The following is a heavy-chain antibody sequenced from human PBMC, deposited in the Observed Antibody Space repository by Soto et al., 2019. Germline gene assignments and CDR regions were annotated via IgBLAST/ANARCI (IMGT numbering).Heavy chain of an antibody. CDR3: ARRQKQQLVFLPDYGMDV. V-gene: IGHV3-48*03. CDR2: ISSSGSTI. Sequence: EVQLVESGGGLVQPGGSLRLSCAASGFTFSSYEMNWVRQAPGKGLEWVSYISSSGSTIYYADSVKGRFTISRDNAKNSLYLQMNSLRAEDTAFDYCARRQKQQLVFLPDYGMDVWGQGTTVTVSS. CDR1: GFTFSSYE. D-gene: IGHD6-13*01. J-gene: IGHJ6*02.